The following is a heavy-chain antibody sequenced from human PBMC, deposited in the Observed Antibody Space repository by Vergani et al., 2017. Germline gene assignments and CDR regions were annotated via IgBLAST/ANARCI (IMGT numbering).Heavy chain of an antibody. V-gene: IGHV3-30*18. Sequence: QVQLVESGGGVVQPGRSLRLSCAASGFTFSSYGMHWVRQAPGKGLEWVAVISYEGSNKYYADSVKGRFTISRDNSKNTLYLQMNSLRSEDTAVYYCAKVGPEMATITGWFDTWGQGTLVTVSS. CDR3: AKVGPEMATITGWFDT. J-gene: IGHJ5*02. D-gene: IGHD5-24*01. CDR2: ISYEGSNK. CDR1: GFTFSSYG.